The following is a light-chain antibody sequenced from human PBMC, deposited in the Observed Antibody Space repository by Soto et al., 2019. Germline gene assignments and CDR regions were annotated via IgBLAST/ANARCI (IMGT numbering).Light chain of an antibody. CDR2: KVS. V-gene: IGKV2-30*02. CDR3: IQSTHCPPWT. J-gene: IGKJ1*01. CDR1: QSLVHSDGNTY. Sequence: DVVLTQSPLSLPVTLGQPASISCRSSQSLVHSDGNTYLNWFLQRPGQSPRRLIYKVSNRESGVPDRFSGSGAGTAFTLNISRVEAEDVGVYCCIQSTHCPPWTFGQGTKVEIK.